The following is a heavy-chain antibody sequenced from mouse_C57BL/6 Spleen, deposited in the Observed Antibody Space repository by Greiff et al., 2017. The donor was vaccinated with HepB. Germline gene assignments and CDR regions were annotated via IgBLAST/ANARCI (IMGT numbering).Heavy chain of an antibody. CDR2: IYPGDGDT. D-gene: IGHD2-2*01. CDR3: ARGGYDWGYAMDY. CDR1: GYAFSSYW. J-gene: IGHJ4*01. Sequence: QVQLKESGAELVKPGASVKISCKASGYAFSSYWMNWVKQRPGKGLEWIGQIYPGDGDTNYNGKFKGKATLTADKSSSTAYMQLSSLTSEDSAVYFCARGGYDWGYAMDYWGQGTSVTVSS. V-gene: IGHV1-80*01.